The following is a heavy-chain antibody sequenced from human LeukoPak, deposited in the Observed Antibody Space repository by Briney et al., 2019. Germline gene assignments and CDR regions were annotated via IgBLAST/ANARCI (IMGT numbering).Heavy chain of an antibody. J-gene: IGHJ4*02. CDR3: AKDRGDDFWSGYYN. CDR2: ISWNSGSI. Sequence: GGSLRLSCAASGFTFDDYAMHWVRQAPGKGLEWVSGISWNSGSIGYADSVKGRFTISRDNDKNSLYLQMNSLRAEDTALYYCAKDRGDDFWSGYYNWGQGTLVTVSS. CDR1: GFTFDDYA. V-gene: IGHV3-9*01. D-gene: IGHD3-3*01.